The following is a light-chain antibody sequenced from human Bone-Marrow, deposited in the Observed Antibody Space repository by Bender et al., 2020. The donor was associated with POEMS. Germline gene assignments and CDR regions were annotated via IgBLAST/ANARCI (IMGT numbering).Light chain of an antibody. CDR3: CSHAASSTFWV. V-gene: IGLV2-11*01. Sequence: QSALTQPRSVSGSPGQSVTISCTGTSSDVGNYNYVSWYQQYPGKAPKVMIHDVTKRPSGVPDRFSGSKSGNTASLTISGLQAEDEADYYCCSHAASSTFWVFGGGTKLTVL. CDR2: DVT. J-gene: IGLJ3*02. CDR1: SSDVGNYNY.